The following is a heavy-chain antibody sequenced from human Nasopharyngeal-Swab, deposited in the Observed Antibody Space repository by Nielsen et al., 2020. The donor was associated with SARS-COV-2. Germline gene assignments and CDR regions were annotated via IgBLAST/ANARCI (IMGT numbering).Heavy chain of an antibody. V-gene: IGHV1-3*01. Sequence: ASVKVSCKASGFTFTSYAMHWVRQAPGQRLEWMGWINAGNGNTKYSQKFQGRVTITRDTSASTAYMEQSSLRSEDTAVYYCARDDYYYYGMDVWGQGTTVTVSS. CDR3: ARDDYYYYGMDV. J-gene: IGHJ6*02. CDR1: GFTFTSYA. CDR2: INAGNGNT.